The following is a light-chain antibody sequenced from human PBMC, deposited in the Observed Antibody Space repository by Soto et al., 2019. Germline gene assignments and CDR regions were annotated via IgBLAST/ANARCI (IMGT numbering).Light chain of an antibody. CDR3: QQYGSSPFT. J-gene: IGKJ3*01. Sequence: DIVLTQSPGTLSLSPGERATLSCRASQSVSSNYLAWYQQKPGQAPRVLIYGASIRATGIPARFSGGGSGTDFTLTITRLEPEDFAVYYCQQYGSSPFTFGRGTKVDIK. CDR1: QSVSSNY. V-gene: IGKV3-20*01. CDR2: GAS.